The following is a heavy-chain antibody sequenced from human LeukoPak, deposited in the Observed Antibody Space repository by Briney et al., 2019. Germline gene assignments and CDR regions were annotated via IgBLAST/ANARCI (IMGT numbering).Heavy chain of an antibody. Sequence: PGGSLRLSCVASGFPFSSHGMHWVRQAPGKGLEWVAMISHNGNSKYYGDSVKGRFTISRDNSKDTLYLEMDSLRTEDTAVYYCAKDWGSSGWYNYFDPWGQGTLVTVSS. CDR3: AKDWGSSGWYNYFDP. CDR1: GFPFSSHG. J-gene: IGHJ5*02. CDR2: ISHNGNSK. V-gene: IGHV3-30*18. D-gene: IGHD6-19*01.